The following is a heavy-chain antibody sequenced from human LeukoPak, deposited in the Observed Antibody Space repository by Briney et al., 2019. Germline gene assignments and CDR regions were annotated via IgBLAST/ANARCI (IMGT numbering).Heavy chain of an antibody. CDR3: ASVSGSYLDFQH. CDR2: IDRGVGSPST. CDR1: GFTLSVYD. Sequence: GGSLRLSCAASGFTLSVYDMSWVRQAPGKGLECVSAIDRGVGSPSTYYADSVKGRFTISRDNAWSSVYLQMNSLRVEDTAVYYCASVSGSYLDFQHWGQGTLVTVSS. V-gene: IGHV3-23*01. D-gene: IGHD3-10*01. J-gene: IGHJ1*01.